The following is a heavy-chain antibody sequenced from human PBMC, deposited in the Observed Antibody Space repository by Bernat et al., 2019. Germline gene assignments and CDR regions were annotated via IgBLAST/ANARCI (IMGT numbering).Heavy chain of an antibody. D-gene: IGHD2-15*01. Sequence: QVQLQESGPGLVKPSETLSLTCTASGGSISSYYWSWIRQPPGKGLEWIGYIYYSGSTNYNPSLKSRVTISVDTSKNQFSLKLSSVTAADTAVYYCARVPTTVYCSGGSCYSGDNWFDPWGQGTLVTVSS. CDR1: GGSISSYY. CDR2: IYYSGST. J-gene: IGHJ5*02. CDR3: ARVPTTVYCSGGSCYSGDNWFDP. V-gene: IGHV4-59*01.